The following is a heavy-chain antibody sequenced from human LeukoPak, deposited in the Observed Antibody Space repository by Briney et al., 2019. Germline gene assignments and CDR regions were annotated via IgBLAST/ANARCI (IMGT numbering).Heavy chain of an antibody. CDR1: GFTFSSYA. CDR2: ISSSSSYI. Sequence: GGSLRLSCAASGFTFSSYAMSWVRQAPGKGLEWVSSISSSSSYIYYADSVKGRFTISRDNAKDSLYLQVNSLRAEDTAVYYCARSAAMVTGRFDYWGQGTLVTVSS. J-gene: IGHJ4*02. CDR3: ARSAAMVTGRFDY. D-gene: IGHD5-18*01. V-gene: IGHV3-21*01.